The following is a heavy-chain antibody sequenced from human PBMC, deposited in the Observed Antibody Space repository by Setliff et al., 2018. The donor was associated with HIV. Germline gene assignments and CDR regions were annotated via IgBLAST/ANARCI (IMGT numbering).Heavy chain of an antibody. J-gene: IGHJ5*02. CDR3: ARHKTLRFLNLLTAGWFDP. CDR2: VDYSGTT. D-gene: IGHD3-3*01. V-gene: IGHV4-39*01. Sequence: SETLSLTCTVSGGSISTNNFFWGWIRQPPGKGLEWIGAVDYSGTTNYTPSLKSRVTISVDTSKNQFSLKLTSVTAADTAVYYCARHKTLRFLNLLTAGWFDPWGQGALVTVSS. CDR1: GGSISTNNFF.